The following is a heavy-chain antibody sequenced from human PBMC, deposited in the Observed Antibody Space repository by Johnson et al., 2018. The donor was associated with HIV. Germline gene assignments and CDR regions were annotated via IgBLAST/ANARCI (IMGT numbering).Heavy chain of an antibody. Sequence: QVQLVESGGGVVQPGRSLRLSCAASGFTFSSYAMHWVRQAPGKGLEWVAVISYDGSNKYYADSVKGRFTISRDNSKNTLYLQMNSLRAEDTALYYCARVRPNPTVTTRGAAFDIWGQGTMVTVSS. CDR3: ARVRPNPTVTTRGAAFDI. D-gene: IGHD4-17*01. CDR2: ISYDGSNK. V-gene: IGHV3-30*04. J-gene: IGHJ3*02. CDR1: GFTFSSYA.